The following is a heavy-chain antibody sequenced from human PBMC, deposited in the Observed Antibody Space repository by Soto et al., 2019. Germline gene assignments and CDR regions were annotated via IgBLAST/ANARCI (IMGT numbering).Heavy chain of an antibody. J-gene: IGHJ4*02. CDR2: INPNSGGT. CDR1: GYTFTGYY. D-gene: IGHD5-18*01. CDR3: ARGGYSYGYPKPFDY. V-gene: IGHV1-2*04. Sequence: ASVKVSCKASGYTFTGYYMHWVRQAPGQGLEWMGWINPNSGGTNYAQKFQGWVTMTRDTSISTAYMELSRLRSDDTAVYYCARGGYSYGYPKPFDYWGQGTLVTVSS.